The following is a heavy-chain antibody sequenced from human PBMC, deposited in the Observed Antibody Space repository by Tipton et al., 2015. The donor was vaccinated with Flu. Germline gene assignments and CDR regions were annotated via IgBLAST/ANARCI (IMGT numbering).Heavy chain of an antibody. CDR1: GFTVSSIH. CDR2: IYSGGGT. J-gene: IGHJ5*02. CDR3: AKNMGAGGPNWFDT. V-gene: IGHV3-66*01. D-gene: IGHD2-8*02. Sequence: SLRLSCAASGFTVSSIHMSWVRQAPGKGLEWVSLIYSGGGTFFADSVKGRFTISRDNSKNTLYLLMNSLRAEDTAIYYCAKNMGAGGPNWFDTWGQGTLVTVSS.